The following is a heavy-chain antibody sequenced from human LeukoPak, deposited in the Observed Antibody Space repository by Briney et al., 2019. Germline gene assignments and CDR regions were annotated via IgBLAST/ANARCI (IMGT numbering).Heavy chain of an antibody. V-gene: IGHV5-51*01. CDR3: ARATGSDWEFDY. D-gene: IGHD6-19*01. CDR2: IYPGDSET. CDR1: GYSFSTYW. J-gene: IGHJ4*02. Sequence: GESLKISCKGSGYSFSTYWIGWVRQMSGKGLEWMGIIYPGDSETRYSPSFQGQVTISADKSISTAYLQWSSLKASDTAMYYCARATGSDWEFDYSGQGTLVTVSS.